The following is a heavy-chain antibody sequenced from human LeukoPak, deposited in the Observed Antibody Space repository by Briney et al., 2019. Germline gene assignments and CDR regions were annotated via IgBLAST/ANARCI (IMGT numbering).Heavy chain of an antibody. Sequence: ASVKVSCKASGYTFTSYGISWVRQAPGQGLEWMGWISAYNGNTNYAQKLQGRVTMTTDTSTSTAYMELRSLRSDDTAVYYCARRGFGGATPYYYYYYMDVWGKGTTVTVSS. CDR3: ARRGFGGATPYYYYYYMDV. V-gene: IGHV1-18*01. CDR2: ISAYNGNT. CDR1: GYTFTSYG. J-gene: IGHJ6*03. D-gene: IGHD1-26*01.